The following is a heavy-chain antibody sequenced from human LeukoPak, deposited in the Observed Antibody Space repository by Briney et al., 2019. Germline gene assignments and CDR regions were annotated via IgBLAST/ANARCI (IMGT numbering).Heavy chain of an antibody. CDR1: GFTFSSYD. V-gene: IGHV3-30-3*02. D-gene: IGHD3-16*01. Sequence: GGSLRLSCVASGFTFSSYDMHWVRRAPGKGLEWVAVISYDGSSKYYADSVKGRFTISRDNSKNTLCLQMNSLRAEDTAVYYCAKYMMGSSPTPFDYWGQGTLVTVSS. J-gene: IGHJ4*02. CDR3: AKYMMGSSPTPFDY. CDR2: ISYDGSSK.